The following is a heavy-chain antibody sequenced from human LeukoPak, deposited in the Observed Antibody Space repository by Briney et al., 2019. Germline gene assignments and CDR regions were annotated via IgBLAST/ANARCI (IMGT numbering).Heavy chain of an antibody. V-gene: IGHV4-61*02. CDR3: ARTDPQLISDAFDI. CDR1: GGSISSGSYY. Sequence: PSETLSLTCTVSGGSISSGSYYWSWIRQPAGKGPEWIGRIYTSGSTNYNPSLKSRVTISVDTSKNQFSLKLSSVTAADTAVYYCARTDPQLISDAFDIWGQGTMVTVSS. D-gene: IGHD3-10*01. J-gene: IGHJ3*02. CDR2: IYTSGST.